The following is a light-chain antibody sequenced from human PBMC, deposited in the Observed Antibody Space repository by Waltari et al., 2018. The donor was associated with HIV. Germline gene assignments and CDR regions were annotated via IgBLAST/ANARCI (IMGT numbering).Light chain of an antibody. CDR2: GVS. Sequence: HSALTQPASVSGSPGQSITIFCIGTSRALSAYNSVACSQQHPGKAPKLIVYGVSNRPSDVSARFSGSKSGNTASLTISGLQDDDESDYYCSSYTTTGTLVFGSGTKVTVL. V-gene: IGLV2-14*03. CDR1: SRALSAYNS. CDR3: SSYTTTGTLV. J-gene: IGLJ1*01.